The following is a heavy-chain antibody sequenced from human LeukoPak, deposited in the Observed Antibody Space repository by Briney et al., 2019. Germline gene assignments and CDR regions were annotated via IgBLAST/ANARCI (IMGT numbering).Heavy chain of an antibody. D-gene: IGHD3-10*01. CDR3: AYEGDGYYGSGSYYFDY. V-gene: IGHV3-66*01. CDR2: IYSGGST. Sequence: GGSLRLSCAASGFTVSSNHMSWVRQAPGKGLEWVSVIYSGGSTYYADSVKGRFTISRDNSKNTLYLQMNSLRAEDTAVYYCAYEGDGYYGSGSYYFDYWGQGTLVTVSS. CDR1: GFTVSSNH. J-gene: IGHJ4*02.